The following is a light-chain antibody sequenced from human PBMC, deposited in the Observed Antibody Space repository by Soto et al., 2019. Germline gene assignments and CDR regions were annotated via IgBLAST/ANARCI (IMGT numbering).Light chain of an antibody. J-gene: IGKJ2*01. Sequence: DIQMTQSPSSLSASLGDRVTITCRASQSISSYLNWYQQKPGKAPKLLIYDASSLLGGVPSRFSGSGSGADFTLTLSSLQPEDFATYYCQQSYSTPYTFGQGTKVDIK. V-gene: IGKV1-39*01. CDR2: DAS. CDR1: QSISSY. CDR3: QQSYSTPYT.